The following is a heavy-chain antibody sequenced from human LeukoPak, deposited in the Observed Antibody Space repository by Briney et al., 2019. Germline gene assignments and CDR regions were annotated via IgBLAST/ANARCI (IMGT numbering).Heavy chain of an antibody. Sequence: SETLSLTCTVSGGSISSSSYYWGWIRQPPGKGLEWVGSIYYSGSTYYNPSLKSRVTISVDTSKNQFSLKLSSVTAADTAVYYCARGGGLRFGSAFDIWGQGTMVTVSS. D-gene: IGHD3-3*01. J-gene: IGHJ3*02. CDR3: ARGGGLRFGSAFDI. CDR2: IYYSGST. CDR1: GGSISSSSYY. V-gene: IGHV4-39*07.